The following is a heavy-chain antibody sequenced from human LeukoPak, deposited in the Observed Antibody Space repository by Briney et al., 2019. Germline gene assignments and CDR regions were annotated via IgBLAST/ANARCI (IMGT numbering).Heavy chain of an antibody. J-gene: IGHJ4*02. V-gene: IGHV3-21*01. Sequence: PGGSLRLSCAASGLTLSYYTMEWVRQAPGKGLEWVASITSSGSYIYYADTVKGRFAVSRDNAKKLVHLDMSSLRVDDTAIYYCARRGSGSSSLLDSERGVDYWGQGTLVTVSS. CDR1: GLTLSYYT. CDR3: ARRGSGSSSLLDSERGVDY. D-gene: IGHD3-10*01. CDR2: ITSSGSYI.